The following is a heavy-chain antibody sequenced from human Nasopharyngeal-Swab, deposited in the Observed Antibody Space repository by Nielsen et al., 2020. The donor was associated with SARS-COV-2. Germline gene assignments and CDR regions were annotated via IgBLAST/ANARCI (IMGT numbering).Heavy chain of an antibody. J-gene: IGHJ4*02. V-gene: IGHV1-24*01. D-gene: IGHD6-19*01. CDR3: ATSMAVAGTQPPLY. CDR2: FDPEDGET. Sequence: ASVKVSCKVSGYTLTELSMHWVRQAPGKGLEWMGGFDPEDGETIYAQKFQGRVTMTEDTSTDTAYMELSSLGSEDTAVYYCATSMAVAGTQPPLYWGQGTLVTVSS. CDR1: GYTLTELS.